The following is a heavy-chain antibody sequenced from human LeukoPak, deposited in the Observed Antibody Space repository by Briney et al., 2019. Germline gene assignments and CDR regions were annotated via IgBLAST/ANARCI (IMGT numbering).Heavy chain of an antibody. D-gene: IGHD3-10*01. Sequence: SETLSLTCTVSGGSISNYYWNWIRQPAGKGLEWIGRKSTSGHTNYRSSLESRVTMSVDTSKNQFSLKLSSVTAADTAVYYCARGRYYGSGSSLLNWFDPWGQGTLVTVSS. J-gene: IGHJ5*02. CDR1: GGSISNYY. CDR3: ARGRYYGSGSSLLNWFDP. V-gene: IGHV4-4*07. CDR2: KSTSGHT.